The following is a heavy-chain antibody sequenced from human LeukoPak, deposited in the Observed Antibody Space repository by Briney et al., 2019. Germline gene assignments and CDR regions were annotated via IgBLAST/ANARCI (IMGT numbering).Heavy chain of an antibody. J-gene: IGHJ4*02. CDR1: GHTFSNYA. CDR3: AKDQAYCGGDCYSGYYFDY. V-gene: IGHV3-23*01. D-gene: IGHD2-21*02. CDR2: IRASGGRT. Sequence: GGSLRLSCAAHGHTFSNYAMGWVRQAPGKGLQWVSTIRASGGRTYYADSVKGRFTISRDNSKNTLYLQMNSLRAEDTAVYYCAKDQAYCGGDCYSGYYFDYWGQGTLVTVSS.